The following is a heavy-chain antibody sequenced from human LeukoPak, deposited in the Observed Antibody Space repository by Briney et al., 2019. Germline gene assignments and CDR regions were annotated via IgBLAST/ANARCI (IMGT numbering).Heavy chain of an antibody. D-gene: IGHD3-10*01. CDR2: IYNSGST. V-gene: IGHV4-31*03. CDR3: ARGRGSGSYQPLGY. CDR1: GGSISTGGYY. Sequence: PSQTLSLTCTVSGGSISTGGYYWSWIRQHPGKGLEWIGYIYNSGSTYYNPSLKSRVTISVDTSKSKFFLELSSVTAADTAVYYCARGRGSGSYQPLGYWGQGTLVTVSS. J-gene: IGHJ4*02.